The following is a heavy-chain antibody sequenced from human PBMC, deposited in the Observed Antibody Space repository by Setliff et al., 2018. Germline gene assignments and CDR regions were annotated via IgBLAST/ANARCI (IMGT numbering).Heavy chain of an antibody. CDR2: ITHTGTTGST. Sequence: PSETLSLTCAASGGTFTCYYWTWIRQSPAKGLEWIGEITHTGTTGSTKYNPSLKSRVTMSIDTSKNQFSLMVTSVTAADTAVYYCARGRNVASRLLDSWGQGTLVTVSS. D-gene: IGHD6-6*01. J-gene: IGHJ4*02. CDR3: ARGRNVASRLLDS. CDR1: GGTFTCYY. V-gene: IGHV4-34*01.